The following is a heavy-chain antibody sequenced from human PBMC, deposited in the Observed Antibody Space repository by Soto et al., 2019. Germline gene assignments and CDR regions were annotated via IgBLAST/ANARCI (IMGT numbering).Heavy chain of an antibody. CDR2: ISSSGRRT. D-gene: IGHD3-3*01. J-gene: IGHJ4*02. CDR3: VQVAQSGVVIEYFDS. V-gene: IGHV3-23*01. CDR1: GFTFANYG. Sequence: GGSLRLSCGTSGFTFANYGMGWVRQAPGKGLSWVSGISSSGRRTYYADSVKGRFTISRENSKNTLFLQMDSLRADDTAVYYSVQVAQSGVVIEYFDSWGQGSLVTVSS.